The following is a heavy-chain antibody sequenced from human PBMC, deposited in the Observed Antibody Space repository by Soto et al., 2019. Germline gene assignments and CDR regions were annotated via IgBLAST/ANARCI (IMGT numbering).Heavy chain of an antibody. CDR2: MSHSGGT. CDR3: ARVERGTATTVVDAFDI. D-gene: IGHD1-1*01. CDR1: GGFVTSGSYY. Sequence: QVQLQQWGAGLLKPSETLSLTCAVYGGFVTSGSYYWSWIRQPPGKGLEWIGEMSHSGGTHFNSSLKSRFSISVDTSQNQFTLKMPSVTAADTALYYCARVERGTATTVVDAFDIWGPGTMVTVSS. V-gene: IGHV4-34*01. J-gene: IGHJ3*02.